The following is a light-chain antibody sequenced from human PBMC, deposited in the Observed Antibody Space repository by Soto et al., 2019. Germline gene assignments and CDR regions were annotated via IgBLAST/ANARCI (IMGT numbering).Light chain of an antibody. CDR1: RGIGSW. V-gene: IGKV1-12*01. CDR2: SAS. CDR3: QQGTSFPFT. J-gene: IGKJ5*01. Sequence: DIQMPQSPSSVSVSVGDRVTITCRASRGIGSWLAWYQQKPGKAPNLLIYSASSLQSGVPPRFSGSGSGTDFTLTISSLQPEDFATYYCQQGTSFPFTFGQGTRLEIE.